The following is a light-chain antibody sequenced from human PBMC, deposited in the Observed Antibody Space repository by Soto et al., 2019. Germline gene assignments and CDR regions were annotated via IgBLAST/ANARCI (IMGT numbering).Light chain of an antibody. CDR2: DAS. CDR3: QPMRT. Sequence: DVHMTQSPSTLSASIGYRVTITCRASQNINNWIAWYQQKPGKAPKFLIYDASTLESGGPSRFSGSGFGTEFSLTIRSLQPDDFGSYYCQPMRTFGQGTKVDIK. J-gene: IGKJ1*01. V-gene: IGKV1-5*01. CDR1: QNINNW.